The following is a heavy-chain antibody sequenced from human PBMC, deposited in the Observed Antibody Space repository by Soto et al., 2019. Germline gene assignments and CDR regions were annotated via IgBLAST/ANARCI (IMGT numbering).Heavy chain of an antibody. V-gene: IGHV1-18*01. CDR3: AREWEGLSLAYYGMDV. CDR1: GYTCTSYG. CDR2: ISAYNGTT. D-gene: IGHD1-26*01. Sequence: QVQLVQSGAEVKKPGASVKVSCKASGYTCTSYGIGWVRQAPGQGHEWMGWISAYNGTTNYAQKLQGRVTMTTDTSTSTAYMELRSLRSDDTDVYYCAREWEGLSLAYYGMDVWGQGTTVTVSS. J-gene: IGHJ6*02.